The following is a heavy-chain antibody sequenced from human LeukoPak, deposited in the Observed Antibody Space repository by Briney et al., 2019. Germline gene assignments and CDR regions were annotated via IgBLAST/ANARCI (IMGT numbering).Heavy chain of an antibody. J-gene: IGHJ1*01. CDR1: GGTFSSYA. D-gene: IGHD6-6*01. V-gene: IGHV1-69*11. CDR3: ARGLAARRGSEYFQH. Sequence: SVKVSCKASGGTFSSYAISWVRQAPGQGLEWMGRIIPILGTANYAQKFQGRVTITTDESTSTAYMELSSLRSEDTAVYYCARGLAARRGSEYFQHWGQGTLVTVSS. CDR2: IIPILGTA.